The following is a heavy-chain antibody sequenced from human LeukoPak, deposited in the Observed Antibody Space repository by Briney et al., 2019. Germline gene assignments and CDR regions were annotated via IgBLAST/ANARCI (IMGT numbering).Heavy chain of an antibody. D-gene: IGHD1-26*01. Sequence: SETLSLTCTVSGXSISSYYWNWIRQPPGKGLEWIGYIYYSGSTNYNPSLKSRVTISVDTSKNQFSLKLSSVTAADTAVYYCARFVGAQYNWFDPWGQGTLVTVSS. J-gene: IGHJ5*02. V-gene: IGHV4-59*08. CDR2: IYYSGST. CDR3: ARFVGAQYNWFDP. CDR1: GXSISSYY.